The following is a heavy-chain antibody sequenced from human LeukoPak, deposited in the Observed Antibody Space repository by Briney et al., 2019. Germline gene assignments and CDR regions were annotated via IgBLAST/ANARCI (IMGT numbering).Heavy chain of an antibody. CDR1: GYTFTSYY. CDR3: ARESRDFSSSPLFDY. CDR2: INPSGGRT. J-gene: IGHJ4*02. Sequence: ASVKVSCKASGYTFTSYYMHWVRQAPGQGLEWMGIINPSGGRTSYAQKFQGRVTMTRDMSTSTVYMELSSLRSEDTAVYYCARESRDFSSSPLFDYWGQGTLVTVSS. V-gene: IGHV1-46*01. D-gene: IGHD6-6*01.